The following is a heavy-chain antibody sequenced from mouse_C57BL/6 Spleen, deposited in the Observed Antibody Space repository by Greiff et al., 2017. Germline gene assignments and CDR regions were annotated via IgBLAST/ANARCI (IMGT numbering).Heavy chain of an antibody. Sequence: QVQLQQPGAELVMPGASVKLSCKASGYTFTSYDINWVKQRPGQGLEWIGWIYPRDGSTKYNEKFKGKATLTVDTSSSTAYMELHSLPSEDSAVYFCARGGKYAWFAYWGQGTLVTVSA. J-gene: IGHJ3*01. CDR3: ARGGKYAWFAY. V-gene: IGHV1-85*01. CDR1: GYTFTSYD. CDR2: IYPRDGST. D-gene: IGHD2-1*01.